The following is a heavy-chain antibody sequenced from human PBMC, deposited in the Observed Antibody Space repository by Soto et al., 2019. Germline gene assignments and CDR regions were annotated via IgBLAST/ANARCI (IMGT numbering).Heavy chain of an antibody. D-gene: IGHD2-2*01. CDR1: GGSFSGYY. J-gene: IGHJ6*03. CDR3: ARGEYCSSTSCYAAPRYYYYYYMDV. V-gene: IGHV4-34*01. Sequence: QVQLQQWGAGLLKPSETLSLTCAVYGGSFSGYYWSWIRQPPGKGLEWIGEINHSGSTNYNPSPKSRVTISVDTSKNQFSLKLSSVTAADTAVYYCARGEYCSSTSCYAAPRYYYYYYMDVWGKGTTVTVSS. CDR2: INHSGST.